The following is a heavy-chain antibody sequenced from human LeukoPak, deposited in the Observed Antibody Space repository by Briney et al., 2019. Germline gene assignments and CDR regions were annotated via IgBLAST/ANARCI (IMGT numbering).Heavy chain of an antibody. CDR1: GFTFSSYW. Sequence: GGSLRLSCAASGFTFSSYWMSWVRQAPGKGLEWVANIKQDGSEKYYVDSVRGRFTISRDNAKNSLYLQMNSLRAEDTAVYYCARAWGIAARNPPYYWGQGTLVTVSS. J-gene: IGHJ4*02. V-gene: IGHV3-7*01. D-gene: IGHD6-6*01. CDR3: ARAWGIAARNPPYY. CDR2: IKQDGSEK.